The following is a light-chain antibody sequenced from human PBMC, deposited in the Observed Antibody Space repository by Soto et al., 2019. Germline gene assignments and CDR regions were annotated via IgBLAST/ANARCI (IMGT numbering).Light chain of an antibody. CDR2: GAV. CDR1: QSVSGN. V-gene: IGKV3D-15*01. CDR3: QQYNGWLWT. Sequence: EIVMTQTPATLSASPGERVTLSCRVSQSVSGNLAWYQQKPGQAPRLLIYGAVTRANGIPARFSGRGSGSEFTLTITSLQSEDFAVYFCQQYNGWLWTFGQGTLVDIK. J-gene: IGKJ1*01.